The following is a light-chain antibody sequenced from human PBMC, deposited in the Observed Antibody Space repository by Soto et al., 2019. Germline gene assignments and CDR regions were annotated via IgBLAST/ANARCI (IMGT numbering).Light chain of an antibody. Sequence: DIQMTQSPSTLSASVGDTVTITCRASQTISVSLAWYRQKPGKAPNLLIYDASTLQEGVPSRFSGSGSGTEFTLTVTRLQLDDFATYFCQQYDKYLTFGHGTKVDIK. CDR1: QTISVS. J-gene: IGKJ1*01. CDR3: QQYDKYLT. V-gene: IGKV1-5*01. CDR2: DAS.